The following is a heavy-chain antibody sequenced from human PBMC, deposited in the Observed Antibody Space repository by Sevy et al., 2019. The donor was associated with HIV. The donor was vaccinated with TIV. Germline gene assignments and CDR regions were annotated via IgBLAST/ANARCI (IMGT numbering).Heavy chain of an antibody. CDR2: ISSSSRYI. CDR1: GFVFSSYT. CDR3: ARDMAYGSGSIVYDY. J-gene: IGHJ4*02. V-gene: IGHV3-21*01. D-gene: IGHD3-10*01. Sequence: GGSLRLSCAASGFVFSSYTMNWVRQSPGKGLEWVSSISSSSRYIFYADSVKGRFTISRDNARNSRYLQMNSLRAEDTAVYYCARDMAYGSGSIVYDYWGQGTLVTVSS.